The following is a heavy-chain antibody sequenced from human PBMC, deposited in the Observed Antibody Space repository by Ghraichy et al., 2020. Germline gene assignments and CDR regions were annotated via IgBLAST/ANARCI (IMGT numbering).Heavy chain of an antibody. D-gene: IGHD3-10*01. J-gene: IGHJ2*01. CDR1: GFTFSNAW. V-gene: IGHV3-15*01. CDR3: TRELVTMVRGVRDGYFDL. CDR2: IKSKTDGGTT. Sequence: GGSLRLSCAASGFTFSNAWMSWVRQAPGKGLEWVGRIKSKTDGGTTDYAAPVKGRFTISRDDSKNTLYLQMNSLKTEDTAVYYCTRELVTMVRGVRDGYFDLWGRGALVTVSS.